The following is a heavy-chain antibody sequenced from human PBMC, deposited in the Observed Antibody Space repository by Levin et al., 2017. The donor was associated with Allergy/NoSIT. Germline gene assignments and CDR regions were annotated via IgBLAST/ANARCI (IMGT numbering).Heavy chain of an antibody. CDR1: GFTFGDYA. CDR3: TRDIAARHWFDP. D-gene: IGHD6-6*01. J-gene: IGHJ5*02. V-gene: IGHV3-49*05. CDR2: LRSIRHGGTS. Sequence: KAGGSLRLSCTASGFTFGDYAMSWFRQAPGKGLEWVAFLRSIRHGGTSEYAASVKGRFIISRDDSKSIAYLQMNSLKIEDTAMYYCTRDIAARHWFDPWGQGPQVTVSS.